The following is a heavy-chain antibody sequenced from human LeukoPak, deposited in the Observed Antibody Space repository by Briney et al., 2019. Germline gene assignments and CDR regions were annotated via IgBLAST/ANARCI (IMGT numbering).Heavy chain of an antibody. CDR1: GDTFSSYA. CDR2: IIPIFGTA. J-gene: IGHJ4*02. V-gene: IGHV1-69*06. D-gene: IGHD6-25*01. CDR3: ARDLVAGGYYFDY. Sequence: GASVKVSCKASGDTFSSYAISWVRQAPGQGLEWMGGIIPIFGTANYAQKFQGRVTITADKSTSTAYMELSSLRSEDTAVYYCARDLVAGGYYFDYWGQGTLVAVSS.